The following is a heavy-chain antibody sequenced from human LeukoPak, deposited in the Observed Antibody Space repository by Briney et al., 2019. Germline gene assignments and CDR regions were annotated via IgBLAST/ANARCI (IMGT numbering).Heavy chain of an antibody. CDR2: ITISSATT. CDR3: ATYGSGSYYRNAFDY. J-gene: IGHJ4*02. V-gene: IGHV3-23*01. CDR1: GFTFSSYA. D-gene: IGHD3-10*01. Sequence: GGTLSLSCAASGFTFSSYAMSRVRQAPGKGLEWVSSITISSATTYYAAAVKSRLTISRNNSKTTLYLQMNSLRAEDTAVYYCATYGSGSYYRNAFDYWGQGTLVTVSS.